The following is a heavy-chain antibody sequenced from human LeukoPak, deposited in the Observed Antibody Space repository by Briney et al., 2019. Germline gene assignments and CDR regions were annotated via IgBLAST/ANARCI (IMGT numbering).Heavy chain of an antibody. CDR2: IYTSGST. V-gene: IGHV4-4*09. J-gene: IGHJ5*02. Sequence: SETLSLTCTVSGGSISSYYWSWLRQPPGKGLEWIGYIYTSGSTNYNPSLKSRVTISVDTSKNQFSLKLSSVTAADTAVYYCATSSIYGSGSYHHWGQGTLVTVSS. CDR1: GGSISSYY. CDR3: ATSSIYGSGSYHH. D-gene: IGHD3-10*01.